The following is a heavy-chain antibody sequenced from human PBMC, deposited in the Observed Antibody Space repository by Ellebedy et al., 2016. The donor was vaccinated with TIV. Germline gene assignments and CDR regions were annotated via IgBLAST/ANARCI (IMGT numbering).Heavy chain of an antibody. Sequence: GGSLRLSXAASGFTVGNNYMSWVRQAPGKGLEWVSCIYSVGDTDYADSVKGRFTISRDNSKNTLYLQMNTLRAEDTAIYYCAGRMVYAPRWGQGTLVTVSS. CDR2: IYSVGDT. D-gene: IGHD2-8*01. V-gene: IGHV3-53*01. CDR1: GFTVGNNY. J-gene: IGHJ4*02. CDR3: AGRMVYAPR.